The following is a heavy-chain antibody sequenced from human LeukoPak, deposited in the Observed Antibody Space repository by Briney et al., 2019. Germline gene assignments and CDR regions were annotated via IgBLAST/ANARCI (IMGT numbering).Heavy chain of an antibody. CDR2: INPNSGGT. CDR3: ARGITDDYYYYYYMDV. D-gene: IGHD3-10*01. V-gene: IGHV1-2*02. CDR1: EYTFTGYY. Sequence: AASVKVSCKASEYTFTGYYMHWVRQAPGQGLEWMGCINPNSGGTNYAQKFQGGVTMTRDTSISTAYLELSRLRSDDTAVYYCARGITDDYYYYYYMDVWGKGTTVTISS. J-gene: IGHJ6*03.